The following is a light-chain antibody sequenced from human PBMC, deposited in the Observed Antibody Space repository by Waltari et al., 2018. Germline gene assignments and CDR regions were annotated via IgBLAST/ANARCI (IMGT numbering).Light chain of an antibody. CDR1: NIGSES. V-gene: IGLV3-21*02. Sequence: SYVLTQPPSVSVAPGQTASITCGGNNIGSESVHWYQQKPGQAPVLGVYDDSDRPSGIPERFCGSNSGNTATLTISRVEAGDEADYYCQVWNSGSTHMVFGGGTKLTVL. CDR2: DDS. J-gene: IGLJ2*01. CDR3: QVWNSGSTHMV.